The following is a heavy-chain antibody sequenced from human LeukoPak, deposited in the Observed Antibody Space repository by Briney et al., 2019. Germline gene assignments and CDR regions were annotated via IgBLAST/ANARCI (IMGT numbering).Heavy chain of an antibody. J-gene: IGHJ4*02. CDR1: GYTFTSYY. CDR3: ARGRGWELRWFELDY. Sequence: GASVKVSCKASGYTFTSYYMHWVRQAPGQGLEWMGIINPSGGSTSYAQKFQGRVTMTRDMSTSTVYMELSSLRSEDTAVYYCARGRGWELRWFELDYWGQGTLVTVSS. CDR2: INPSGGST. D-gene: IGHD1-26*01. V-gene: IGHV1-46*01.